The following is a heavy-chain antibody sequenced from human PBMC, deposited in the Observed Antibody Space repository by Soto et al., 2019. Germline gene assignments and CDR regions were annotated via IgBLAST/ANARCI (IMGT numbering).Heavy chain of an antibody. CDR2: ISAYNGNT. Sequence: GASVKVSCKASGYTFTSYGISWVRQAPGQGLEWMGWISAYNGNTNYAQKLQGRVTMTTDTSTSTAYMELRSLRSDDTAVYYCARDYFVVVPAAPNPDAFDIRGQGTMVTVSS. J-gene: IGHJ3*02. CDR3: ARDYFVVVPAAPNPDAFDI. V-gene: IGHV1-18*04. D-gene: IGHD2-2*01. CDR1: GYTFTSYG.